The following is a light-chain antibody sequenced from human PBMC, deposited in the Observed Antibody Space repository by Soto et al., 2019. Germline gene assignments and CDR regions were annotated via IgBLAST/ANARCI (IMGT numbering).Light chain of an antibody. CDR3: QQYGTSPQG. CDR1: QSVSSSY. CDR2: AAS. Sequence: EVVLTQSPGTLSLSPGERATLSCRASQSVSSSYLAWYQQKPGQAPRLLIYAASSRATGIPDRFSGSGSGTAFTLTISRLEPEDLAVYYCQQYGTSPQGFGPGTKVDIK. J-gene: IGKJ3*01. V-gene: IGKV3-20*01.